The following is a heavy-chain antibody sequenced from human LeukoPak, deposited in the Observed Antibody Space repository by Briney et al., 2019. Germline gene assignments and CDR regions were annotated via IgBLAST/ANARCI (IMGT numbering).Heavy chain of an antibody. D-gene: IGHD3-3*01. J-gene: IGHJ5*02. CDR1: GGSISSSSYY. CDR2: IYYSGST. Sequence: SETLSLTCTVSGGSISSSSYYWGWIRQPPGKGLEWIGSIYYSGSTNYNPSLKSRVTISVDTSKNQFSLKLSSVTAADTAVYYCARGPVNFWSGYYTRIIEVQFDPWGQGTLVTVSS. CDR3: ARGPVNFWSGYYTRIIEVQFDP. V-gene: IGHV4-39*07.